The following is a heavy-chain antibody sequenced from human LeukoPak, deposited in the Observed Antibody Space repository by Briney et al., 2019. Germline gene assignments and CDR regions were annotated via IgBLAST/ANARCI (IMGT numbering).Heavy chain of an antibody. CDR1: GGSFRGYY. V-gene: IGHV4-34*01. Sequence: PSETLSLTCAVYGGSFRGYYWGWIRQPPGKGLEWIGEIHYTGATNYKPSLKSRVTISGDPSKNQVSLRVSSVTAADTAVYYCARGVLGPYYFDLWGRGTLVTVSS. CDR3: ARGVLGPYYFDL. CDR2: IHYTGAT. D-gene: IGHD7-27*01. J-gene: IGHJ2*01.